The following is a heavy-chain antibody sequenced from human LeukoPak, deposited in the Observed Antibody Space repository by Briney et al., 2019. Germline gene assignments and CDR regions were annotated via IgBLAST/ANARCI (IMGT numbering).Heavy chain of an antibody. CDR2: ISYDGNHI. CDR3: ARCGGDCYTSTQGFDY. D-gene: IGHD2-21*02. J-gene: IGHJ4*02. V-gene: IGHV3-30*04. CDR1: GFTFSSYA. Sequence: GGSLRLSCAASGFTFSSYAMHWVRQAPGKGLEWVAVISYDGNHIFYADFVKGRFTISRDNSKNTLYLQMNSLTTEDTAVYYCARCGGDCYTSTQGFDYWGQGTLVTVSS.